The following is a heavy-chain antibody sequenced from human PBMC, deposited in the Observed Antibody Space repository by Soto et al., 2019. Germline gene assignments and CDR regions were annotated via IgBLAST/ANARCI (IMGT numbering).Heavy chain of an antibody. CDR1: GFTFSSYG. CDR3: ARGRPPYGMDV. CDR2: IRNNRSNI. V-gene: IGHV3-33*01. J-gene: IGHJ6*02. Sequence: GGSLRLSCAASGFTFSSYGMHWVRQAPGKGLEWVAVIRNNRSNIYYADSVKGRFTISRDNAKNTPYLQMNSLRDEDTAVYYCARGRPPYGMDVWGQGTTVTVSS.